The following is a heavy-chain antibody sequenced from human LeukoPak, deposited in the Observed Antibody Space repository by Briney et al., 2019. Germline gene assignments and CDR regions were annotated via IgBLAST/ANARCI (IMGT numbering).Heavy chain of an antibody. J-gene: IGHJ4*02. CDR1: GFTFSTHV. Sequence: GGSLRLSCAASGFTFSTHVMTWVRQAPGKGLEWVSAISGTTIRGSGGSTYYADSVKGRFTISRDNSKNTVYLQMNSLRAEDTAVYYCAKDAQRGFDYSNSLEYWGQGTLVTVSS. D-gene: IGHD4-11*01. V-gene: IGHV3-23*01. CDR3: AKDAQRGFDYSNSLEY. CDR2: ISGTTIRGSGGST.